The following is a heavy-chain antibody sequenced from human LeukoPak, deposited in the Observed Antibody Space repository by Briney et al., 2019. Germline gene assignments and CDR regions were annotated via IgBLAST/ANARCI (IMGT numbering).Heavy chain of an antibody. V-gene: IGHV3-33*08. CDR3: LREVDWKYAFDY. J-gene: IGHJ4*02. Sequence: GGSLRLSCAASGFSFSGYGMHWVRQAPGMGLEWVAVIRPDGSHISYVDPVKGRFTISRDNSNNMLYLQMSSLRAEDTALYYCLREVDWKYAFDYWGRGTLVTVSS. CDR2: IRPDGSHI. CDR1: GFSFSGYG. D-gene: IGHD1-7*01.